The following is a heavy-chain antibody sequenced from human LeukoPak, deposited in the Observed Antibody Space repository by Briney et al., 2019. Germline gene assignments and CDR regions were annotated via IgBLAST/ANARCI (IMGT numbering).Heavy chain of an antibody. CDR2: IYYSGST. J-gene: IGHJ4*02. D-gene: IGHD1-14*01. CDR3: ARVRGSPLLYYFDY. V-gene: IGHV4-34*01. Sequence: SETLSLTCAVYGGSFSGYYWSWIRQPPGKGLEWMGSIYYSGSTYYNPSLKSRVTISVDTSKNQFSLKLSSVTAADTAVYYCARVRGSPLLYYFDYWGQGTLVTVSS. CDR1: GGSFSGYY.